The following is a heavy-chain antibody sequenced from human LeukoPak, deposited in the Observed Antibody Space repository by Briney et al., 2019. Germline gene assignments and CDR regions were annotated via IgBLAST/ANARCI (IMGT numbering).Heavy chain of an antibody. D-gene: IGHD2-15*01. CDR2: ISSISTI. CDR1: GFTFSNYA. V-gene: IGHV3-48*02. J-gene: IGHJ4*02. CDR3: ARGRPVVNYFDY. Sequence: GGSLRLSCAASGFTFSNYAMSWVRQAPGKGLELVSYISSISTIYYADSVKGRFTISRDSATNSLYLQINSLRDENTAVYYCARGRPVVNYFDYWGQGTLVTVSS.